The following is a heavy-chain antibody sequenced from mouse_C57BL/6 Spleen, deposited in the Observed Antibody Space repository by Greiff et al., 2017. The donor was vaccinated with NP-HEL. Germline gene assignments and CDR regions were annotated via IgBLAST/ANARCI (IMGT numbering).Heavy chain of an antibody. V-gene: IGHV5-4*01. Sequence: DVQLVESGGGLVKPGGSLKLSCAASGFTFSSYAMSWVRQTPEKRLEWVATISDGGSYTYYPDNVKGRFTISRDNAKNNLYLQMSHLKSEDTAMYYCARALFITTVVAYYFDYWGQGTTLTVSS. D-gene: IGHD1-1*01. CDR3: ARALFITTVVAYYFDY. CDR2: ISDGGSYT. CDR1: GFTFSSYA. J-gene: IGHJ2*01.